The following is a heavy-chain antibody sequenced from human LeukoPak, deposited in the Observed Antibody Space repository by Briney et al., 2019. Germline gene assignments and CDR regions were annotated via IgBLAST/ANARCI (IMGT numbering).Heavy chain of an antibody. CDR3: ARADIVVVPAGFDP. D-gene: IGHD2-2*01. V-gene: IGHV1-2*06. J-gene: IGHJ5*02. CDR2: INPNSGGT. Sequence: ASVKVSCKASGYTFTGYYMHWARQAPGQGLEWMGRINPNSGGTNYAQKFQGRVTMTRDTSISTAYMELSRLRSDDTAVYYCARADIVVVPAGFDPWGQGTLVTVSS. CDR1: GYTFTGYY.